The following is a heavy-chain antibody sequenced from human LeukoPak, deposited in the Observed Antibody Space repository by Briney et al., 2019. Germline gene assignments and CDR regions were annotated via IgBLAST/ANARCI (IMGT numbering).Heavy chain of an antibody. Sequence: SETLSLTCTVSGGSISSYYWSWIRQPPGKGLEWIGYIYYSGSTNYNPSLKSRVTISVDTSKNQFSLKLSSATAADTAVYYRARATPQYCSGGSCYSNYYYYYMDVWGKGTTVTVSS. V-gene: IGHV4-59*01. CDR2: IYYSGST. J-gene: IGHJ6*03. D-gene: IGHD2-15*01. CDR3: ARATPQYCSGGSCYSNYYYYYMDV. CDR1: GGSISSYY.